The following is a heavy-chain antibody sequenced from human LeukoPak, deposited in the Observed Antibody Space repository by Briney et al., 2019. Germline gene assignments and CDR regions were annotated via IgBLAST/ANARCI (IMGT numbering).Heavy chain of an antibody. Sequence: ETLSLTCAVYGGSFSGYYWSWIRQPPGKGLEWIGEINHSGSTNYNPSLKSRVTISVDTSKNQFSLKLSSVTAADTAVYYCARESYSSSWGYNWFDPWGQGTLITVSS. V-gene: IGHV4-34*01. CDR3: ARESYSSSWGYNWFDP. CDR1: GGSFSGYY. CDR2: INHSGST. D-gene: IGHD6-13*01. J-gene: IGHJ5*02.